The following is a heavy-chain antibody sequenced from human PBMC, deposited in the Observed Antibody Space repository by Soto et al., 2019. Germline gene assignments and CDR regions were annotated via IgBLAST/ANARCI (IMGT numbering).Heavy chain of an antibody. J-gene: IGHJ4*02. CDR2: ISPMFGAA. V-gene: IGHV1-69*19. CDR3: AREVQVHTPAFVY. CDR1: GGTFNTYA. Sequence: QVQLVQSGAEMKKPGSSVKVSCQSSGGTFNTYAMNWVRQAPGQGPEWMGDISPMFGAANYAPKFQGRVTITADDSTGTSYMQLSSLTSEDTALYFCAREVQVHTPAFVYRGQGTLVTVSS. D-gene: IGHD3-10*01.